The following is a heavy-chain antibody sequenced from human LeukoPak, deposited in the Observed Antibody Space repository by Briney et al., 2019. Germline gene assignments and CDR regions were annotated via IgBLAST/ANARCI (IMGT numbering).Heavy chain of an antibody. J-gene: IGHJ3*02. CDR3: ARGAFDI. V-gene: IGHV3-48*01. CDR1: GFTFSSYS. CDR2: ISSSSSTI. Sequence: PGGSLRLSCAASGFTFSSYSMNWVRQAPGKGLEWVSYISSSSSTIYYADPVKGRFTISRDNAKNSLYLQMNSLRAEDTAVYYCARGAFDIWGQGTMVTVSS.